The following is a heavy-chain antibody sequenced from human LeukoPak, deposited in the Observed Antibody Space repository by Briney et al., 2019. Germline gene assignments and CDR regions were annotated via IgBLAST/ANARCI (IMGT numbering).Heavy chain of an antibody. Sequence: PGGSLRLSCAASGFTFSSYSMNWVRQAPGKGLEWVSYISSSSSTIYYADSVKGRFTISRDNAKNSLYLQMNSLRAEDTAVYYCARDGDYDILTGYLNSDAFDIWGQGTMVTVSS. CDR1: GFTFSSYS. D-gene: IGHD3-9*01. V-gene: IGHV3-48*01. CDR2: ISSSSSTI. J-gene: IGHJ3*02. CDR3: ARDGDYDILTGYLNSDAFDI.